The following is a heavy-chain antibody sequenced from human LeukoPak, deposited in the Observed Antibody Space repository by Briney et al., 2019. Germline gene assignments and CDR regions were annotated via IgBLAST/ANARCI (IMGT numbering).Heavy chain of an antibody. CDR3: AKAYPEYYYDSSGYPLNPFDY. CDR1: GFTFSSYA. Sequence: PGGSLRLSCAASGFTFSSYAMSWVRQAPGKGLEWVSAISGSGGSTYYADSVKGRFTISRDNSKNTLYLQMNSLRAEDTAVYYCAKAYPEYYYDSSGYPLNPFDYWGQGTLVTVSS. J-gene: IGHJ4*02. V-gene: IGHV3-23*01. CDR2: ISGSGGST. D-gene: IGHD3-22*01.